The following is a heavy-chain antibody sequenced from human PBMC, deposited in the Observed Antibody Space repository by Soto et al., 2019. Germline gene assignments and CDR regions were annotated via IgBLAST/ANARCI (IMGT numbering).Heavy chain of an antibody. J-gene: IGHJ4*02. CDR2: MSGSGDAA. CDR1: GFTFSDYG. V-gene: IGHV3-23*01. Sequence: EVQLLESGGGLVQPGGSLRLSCAASGFTFSDYGMSWVRQAPGKGLEWVSVMSGSGDAAYYADSVKGRSTSSRDNSKNTLYLQMNSLRAEDTAVYFCAKKVTIYAVDPADYWGQGTQVAVSS. D-gene: IGHD3-3*01. CDR3: AKKVTIYAVDPADY.